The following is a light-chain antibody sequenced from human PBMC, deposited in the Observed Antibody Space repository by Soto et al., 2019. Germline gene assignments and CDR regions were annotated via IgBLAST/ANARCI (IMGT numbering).Light chain of an antibody. CDR1: QSVLYSSNNKNY. CDR2: WAS. J-gene: IGKJ2*01. V-gene: IGKV4-1*01. CDR3: QHYYTTPPYT. Sequence: DIVMTQSPDSLAVSLGERATTNCKSSQSVLYSSNNKNYLAWYQQKPGQPPKLLIYWASTRESGVPDRFSGSGSGTDFTLTISSLQAEDVAVYYCQHYYTTPPYTFGQGTKLEIK.